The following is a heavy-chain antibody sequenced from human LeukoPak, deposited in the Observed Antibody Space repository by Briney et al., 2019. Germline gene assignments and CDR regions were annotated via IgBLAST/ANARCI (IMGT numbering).Heavy chain of an antibody. J-gene: IGHJ3*02. V-gene: IGHV5-51*01. CDR1: GYTFTHDW. CDR3: ARHEEGQNDAFDI. Sequence: GESLKISCKSSGYTFTHDWIGWVRQMPGKGLEWMGIIYPRDSTTRYSPAFEGQVTISVDKSITTAYLQWSSLKASDTAMYYCARHEEGQNDAFDIWGQGTMVTVSS. CDR2: IYPRDSTT.